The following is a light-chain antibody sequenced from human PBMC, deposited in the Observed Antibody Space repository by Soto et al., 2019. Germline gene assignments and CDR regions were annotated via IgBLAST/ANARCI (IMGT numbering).Light chain of an antibody. CDR1: SSDVGKYNR. Sequence: QSVLTQPHSVSGSPGQSVTISCTGTSSDVGKYNRVSWYQQPPGTAPKLMIYEVSNRPSGVPDRFSGSKSGNTASLTISGLQAEDKADYYCSSYTSSSTYVFGTGTKVTV. J-gene: IGLJ1*01. CDR2: EVS. V-gene: IGLV2-18*02. CDR3: SSYTSSSTYV.